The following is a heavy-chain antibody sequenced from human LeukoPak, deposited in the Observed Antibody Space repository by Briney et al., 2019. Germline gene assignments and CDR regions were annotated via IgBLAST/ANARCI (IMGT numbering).Heavy chain of an antibody. CDR2: INHSGST. V-gene: IGHV4-34*01. CDR3: ARLGRDGYNFDYYYYYMDV. Sequence: PSETLSLTCAVYGGSFSGYYWSWIRQPPGKGLEWIGEINHSGSTNYNPSLKSRVTISVDTSKNQFSLKLSSVTAADTAVYYCARLGRDGYNFDYYYYYMDVWGKGTTVTVSS. CDR1: GGSFSGYY. D-gene: IGHD5-24*01. J-gene: IGHJ6*03.